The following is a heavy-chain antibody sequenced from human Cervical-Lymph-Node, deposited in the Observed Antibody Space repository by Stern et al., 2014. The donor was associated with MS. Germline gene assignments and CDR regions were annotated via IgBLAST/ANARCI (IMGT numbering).Heavy chain of an antibody. J-gene: IGHJ4*02. CDR2: IYTSGST. Sequence: QLQLQESGPGLVKPSQTLSLTCTVSGGSISSGSYYWSWIRQPAGKGLEWIGRIYTSGSTTYNPSLKSRVTISVDTSKNQFSRKLSSVTAADTAVYYCAGTTSMPDYWGQGTLVTVSS. V-gene: IGHV4-61*02. CDR3: AGTTSMPDY. CDR1: GGSISSGSYY. D-gene: IGHD2/OR15-2a*01.